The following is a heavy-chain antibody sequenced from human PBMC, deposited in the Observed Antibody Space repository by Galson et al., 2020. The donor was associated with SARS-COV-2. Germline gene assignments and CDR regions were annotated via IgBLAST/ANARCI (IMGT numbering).Heavy chain of an antibody. CDR1: GFTFSSYG. CDR3: ARDGSIAARWGMDV. Sequence: GESLKLSCSASGFTFSSYGMHWVRQAPGKGLEWVAVIWYDGSNKYYADSVKGRFTISRDNSKNTLYLQMNSLRAEDTAVYYCARDGSIAARWGMDVWGQGTTVTVSS. D-gene: IGHD6-6*01. J-gene: IGHJ6*02. CDR2: IWYDGSNK. V-gene: IGHV3-33*01.